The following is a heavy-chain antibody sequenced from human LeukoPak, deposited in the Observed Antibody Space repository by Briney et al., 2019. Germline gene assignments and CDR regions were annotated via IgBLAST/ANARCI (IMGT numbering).Heavy chain of an antibody. CDR2: IKEDGSEK. CDR3: VRDGYCSGGTCYSAYGGY. D-gene: IGHD2-15*01. V-gene: IGHV3-7*01. CDR1: GFIFSSYW. J-gene: IGHJ4*02. Sequence: SGGSLRLSCAASGFIFSSYWMSWVRQAPGKGLEWVANIKEDGSEKYYVGSVKGRFTISRDNAKNSLYLQMNNQRAEDTAVYYCVRDGYCSGGTCYSAYGGYWGQGTLVTVSS.